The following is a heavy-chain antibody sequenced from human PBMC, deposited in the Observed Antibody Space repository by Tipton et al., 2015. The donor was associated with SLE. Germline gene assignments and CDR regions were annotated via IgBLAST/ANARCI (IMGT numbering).Heavy chain of an antibody. CDR2: IYHSGST. CDR1: GYSIGSGYY. V-gene: IGHV4-38-2*02. CDR3: ARGGPERYYDFWSGYYPYYYMDV. J-gene: IGHJ6*03. Sequence: TLSLTCTVSGYSIGSGYYWGWIRQPPGKGLDWIESIYHSGSTYYNPSLKSRVTISVDTSKNQFSLKLSSVTAADTAVYYCARGGPERYYDFWSGYYPYYYMDVWGKGTTVTVSS. D-gene: IGHD3-3*01.